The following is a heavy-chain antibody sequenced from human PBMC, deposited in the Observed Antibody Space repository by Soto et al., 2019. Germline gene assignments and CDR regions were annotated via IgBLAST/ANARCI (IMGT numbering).Heavy chain of an antibody. V-gene: IGHV3-30-3*01. D-gene: IGHD4-17*01. CDR3: ARDRYGGTVDY. Sequence: GGSLRLSCAASGFTFSSYAMHWVRQAPGKGLEWVAVISYDGSNKYYADSVKGRFTISRDNSKNTLYLQMNSLRAEDTAVYYCARDRYGGTVDYWGQGTLVTVSS. J-gene: IGHJ4*02. CDR2: ISYDGSNK. CDR1: GFTFSSYA.